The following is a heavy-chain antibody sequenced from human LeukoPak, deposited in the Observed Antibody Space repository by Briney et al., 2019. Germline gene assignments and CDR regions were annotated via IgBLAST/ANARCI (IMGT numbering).Heavy chain of an antibody. V-gene: IGHV3-7*01. CDR2: IKQDGSEK. J-gene: IGHJ4*02. CDR1: GFTFSSYW. CDR3: AIDVPIYYDSSGIDY. D-gene: IGHD3-22*01. Sequence: GGSLRLSCAAAGFTFSSYWMSWVRQAPGKGLEWVANIKQDGSEKYYVDSVKGRFTISRDNAKNSLYLQMNSLRAEDTAVYYCAIDVPIYYDSSGIDYWGQGTLVTVSS.